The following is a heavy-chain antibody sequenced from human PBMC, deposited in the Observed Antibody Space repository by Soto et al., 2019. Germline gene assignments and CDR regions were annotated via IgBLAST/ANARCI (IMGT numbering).Heavy chain of an antibody. CDR1: GYCFTSYC. J-gene: IGHJ4*02. CDR3: ARDLALALIDY. D-gene: IGHD6-19*01. Sequence: QVQLVQSGAEVKKPGASVKVSCKASGYCFTSYCICWVRQAPGQGLEWMGWISAYNGNTKYGQKLQGRVTMTTDTSTSTADMELRSLRSDDTAVYYCARDLALALIDYWGQGTLVTVSS. CDR2: ISAYNGNT. V-gene: IGHV1-18*01.